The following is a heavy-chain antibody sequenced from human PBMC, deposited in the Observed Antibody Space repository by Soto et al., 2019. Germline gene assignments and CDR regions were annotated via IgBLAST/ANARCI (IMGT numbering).Heavy chain of an antibody. D-gene: IGHD3-10*02. Sequence: QVQLQESGPGLVKPSGTLSLTCAVSGGSISSSNWWSWVRQPPGKGLEWIGEIYHSGSTNYNPSLKSRVTISVDKSKNQFSLTRSYVTAADTAVYYCASVRGGYYYAMDVWGQGTTVTVSS. CDR2: IYHSGST. CDR1: GGSISSSNW. J-gene: IGHJ6*02. CDR3: ASVRGGYYYAMDV. V-gene: IGHV4-4*02.